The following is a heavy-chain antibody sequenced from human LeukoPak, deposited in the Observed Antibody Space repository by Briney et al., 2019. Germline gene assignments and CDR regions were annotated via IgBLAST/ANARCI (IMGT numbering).Heavy chain of an antibody. D-gene: IGHD3-3*01. CDR1: GYTFTGYY. J-gene: IGHJ4*02. V-gene: IGHV1-2*04. CDR3: ARDSSPYYDFWGGYYTSYYFGY. Sequence: ASVKVSCEASGYTFTGYYMHWVRQAPGQGLEWMGWINPNSGGTNYAQKFQGWVTMTRDTSISTAYMELSRLRSDDTAVYYCARDSSPYYDFWGGYYTSYYFGYWGQGTLVTVSS. CDR2: INPNSGGT.